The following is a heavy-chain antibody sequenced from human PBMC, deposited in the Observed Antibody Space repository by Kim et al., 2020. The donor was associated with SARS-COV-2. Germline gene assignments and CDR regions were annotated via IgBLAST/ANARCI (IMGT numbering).Heavy chain of an antibody. Sequence: GGSLRLSCAASGFTFSSYAMSWVRQAPGKGLEWVSAISGSGGSTYYADSVKGRFTISRDNSKNTLYLQMNSLRAEDTAVYYCAKDLTMVRGAPLGYFDYWGQGTLVTVSS. J-gene: IGHJ4*02. CDR1: GFTFSSYA. CDR2: ISGSGGST. V-gene: IGHV3-23*01. CDR3: AKDLTMVRGAPLGYFDY. D-gene: IGHD3-10*01.